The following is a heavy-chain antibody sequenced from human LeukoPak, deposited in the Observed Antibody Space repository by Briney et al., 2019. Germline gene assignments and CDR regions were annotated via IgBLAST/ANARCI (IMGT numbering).Heavy chain of an antibody. CDR3: ARVGYSNSYDY. Sequence: ASVKVSCKAFGYTFTSYDITWVRQAPGQGLEWMGWISVYDGNTIYAQKLQGRVTMTTDTSTSTAYMELRSLRSDDTAVYYCARVGYSNSYDYWGQGTLVTVSS. CDR1: GYTFTSYD. V-gene: IGHV1-18*01. D-gene: IGHD1-26*01. CDR2: ISVYDGNT. J-gene: IGHJ4*02.